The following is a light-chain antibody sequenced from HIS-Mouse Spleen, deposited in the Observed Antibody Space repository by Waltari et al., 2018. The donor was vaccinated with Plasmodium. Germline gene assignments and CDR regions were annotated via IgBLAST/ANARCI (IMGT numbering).Light chain of an antibody. V-gene: IGKV3-15*01. J-gene: IGKJ3*01. Sequence: EIVMTQSPATLSVSPGERATLSCSASQSVSSNLAWYQQTPGQAPRLLIYGASTRATGIPAMFSGSGSGTEFTLTISSLQSEDFAVYYCQQYNNWSFTFGPGTKVDIK. CDR1: QSVSSN. CDR2: GAS. CDR3: QQYNNWSFT.